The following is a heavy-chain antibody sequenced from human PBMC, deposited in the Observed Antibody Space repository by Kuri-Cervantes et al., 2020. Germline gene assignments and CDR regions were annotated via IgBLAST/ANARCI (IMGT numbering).Heavy chain of an antibody. J-gene: IGHJ4*02. CDR2: INTNSGDT. CDR1: GYTFTGYY. V-gene: IGHV1-2*04. Sequence: ASVKVSCKASGYTFTGYYMHWVRQAPGQGLEWMGWINTNSGDTNYAQKFQGWVTMTRDTSISTAYMELSRLRSDDTAVYYCARGYCGGDSCCVDYWGQGTLVTVSS. CDR3: ARGYCGGDSCCVDY. D-gene: IGHD2-15*01.